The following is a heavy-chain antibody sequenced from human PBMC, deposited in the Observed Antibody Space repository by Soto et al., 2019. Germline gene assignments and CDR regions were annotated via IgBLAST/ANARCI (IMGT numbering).Heavy chain of an antibody. J-gene: IGHJ5*02. CDR1: GFTFSSYG. Sequence: GGSLRLSCAASGFTFSSYGMHWVRQAPGKGLEWVAVIWYDGSNKYYADSVKGRFTISRDNSKNTLYLQMNSLRAEDTAGYCCARDGGSGWSDNWFDPWGQGTLVTVSS. V-gene: IGHV3-33*01. CDR2: IWYDGSNK. CDR3: ARDGGSGWSDNWFDP. D-gene: IGHD6-19*01.